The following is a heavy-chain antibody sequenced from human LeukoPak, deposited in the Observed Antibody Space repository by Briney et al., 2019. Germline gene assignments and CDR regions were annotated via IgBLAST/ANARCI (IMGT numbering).Heavy chain of an antibody. Sequence: GGTLSLSCAASGVSLSEAWTSWVRQSPAKGLECVGRIRPITDGGAAANTESMSGSFDAVRDESKNTMHLQMDSLKAEDTGLYYCSQLSRGYWAQGTQVTVSS. J-gene: IGHJ4*02. D-gene: IGHD1-1*01. V-gene: IGHV3-15*01. CDR1: GVSLSEAW. CDR3: SQLSRGY. CDR2: IRPITDGGAA.